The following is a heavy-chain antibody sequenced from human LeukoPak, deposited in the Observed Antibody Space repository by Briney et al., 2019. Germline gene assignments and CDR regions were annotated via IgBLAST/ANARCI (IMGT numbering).Heavy chain of an antibody. D-gene: IGHD1-26*01. CDR1: GFTFNSYA. Sequence: GGSLRLSCAASGFTFNSYAMSWVRQAPGKGLEWVSAISGSGGTTYYADSVKGRFTISRDNSKNTLYLQMNSLRAEDTAVYYCAKAYTGSYFGDYWGQGTLVTVSS. CDR3: AKAYTGSYFGDY. CDR2: ISGSGGTT. J-gene: IGHJ4*02. V-gene: IGHV3-23*01.